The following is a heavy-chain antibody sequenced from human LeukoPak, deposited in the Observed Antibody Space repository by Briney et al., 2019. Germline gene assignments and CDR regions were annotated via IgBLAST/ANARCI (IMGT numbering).Heavy chain of an antibody. CDR1: GFTFSSYE. Sequence: GGSLRLFCAASGFTFSSYEMSWVRQAPGKGLEWVSYISSSGSTIYYADSVKGRFTISRDNAKNSPYLQMNSLRAEDTAVYYCASQLVLAFDIWGQGTMVTVSS. CDR3: ASQLVLAFDI. D-gene: IGHD6-13*01. V-gene: IGHV3-48*03. J-gene: IGHJ3*02. CDR2: ISSSGSTI.